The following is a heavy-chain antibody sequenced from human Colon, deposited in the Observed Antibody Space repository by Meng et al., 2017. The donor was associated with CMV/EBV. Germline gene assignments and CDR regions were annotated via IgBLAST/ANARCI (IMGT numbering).Heavy chain of an antibody. D-gene: IGHD2-21*02. J-gene: IGHJ5*02. CDR2: ISHDGTIT. CDR3: ARNRLECGGDCYFADS. V-gene: IGHV3-74*03. Sequence: GESLKISCAASGFTFSSDVMHWVRQAPGKGLVWVARISHDGTITTYVDSVKGRFTVSRDESKNTVFLQMNNLRTEDTAVYYCARNRLECGGDCYFADSWGQGTQVTVSS. CDR1: GFTFSSDV.